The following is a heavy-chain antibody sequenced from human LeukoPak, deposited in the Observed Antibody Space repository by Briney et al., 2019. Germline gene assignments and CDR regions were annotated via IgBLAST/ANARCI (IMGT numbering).Heavy chain of an antibody. CDR2: ISSSSSTI. J-gene: IGHJ3*02. V-gene: IGHV3-48*01. CDR3: ARGLDFWSVYYHDAFDI. CDR1: GFTFSSYS. D-gene: IGHD3-3*01. Sequence: GGSLRLSCAASGFTFSSYSMNWVRQAPGKGLEWVSYISSSSSTIYYADSVKGRFTIPRDNAKNSLYLQMNSLRAEDTAVYYCARGLDFWSVYYHDAFDIWGQGTMVTVSS.